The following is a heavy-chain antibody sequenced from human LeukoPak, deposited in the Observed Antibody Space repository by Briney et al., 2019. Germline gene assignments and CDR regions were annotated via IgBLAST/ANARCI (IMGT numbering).Heavy chain of an antibody. Sequence: ASVKVSCKVSGYTLTELSMHWVRQAPGKGLEWMGGFDPEDSETIYAQKFRGRVTMTEDTSTDTAYMELSSLRSEDTAVYYCATGLTYYYGTFDPWGQGTLVTVSS. CDR1: GYTLTELS. D-gene: IGHD3-10*01. CDR2: FDPEDSET. V-gene: IGHV1-24*01. J-gene: IGHJ5*02. CDR3: ATGLTYYYGTFDP.